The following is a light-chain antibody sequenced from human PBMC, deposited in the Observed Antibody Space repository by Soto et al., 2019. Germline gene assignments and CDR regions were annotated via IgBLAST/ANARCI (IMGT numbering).Light chain of an antibody. V-gene: IGLV1-40*01. J-gene: IGLJ2*01. CDR3: QSYDSSLSGVV. CDR2: GNI. Sequence: QSVLTQPPSVSGAPGQRVTISCTGSSSNIGSNYDVHWYRQLPGTAPKLIIYGNIIRPSGVPDRFSGSKSDTSASLAITGLQAEDEADYYCQSYDSSLSGVVFGGGTKLTVL. CDR1: SSNIGSNYD.